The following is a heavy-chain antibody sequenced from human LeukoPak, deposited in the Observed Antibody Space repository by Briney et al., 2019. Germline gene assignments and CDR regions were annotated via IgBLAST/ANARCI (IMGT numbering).Heavy chain of an antibody. V-gene: IGHV1-24*01. CDR1: GYTLTELS. CDR2: FDPEDGET. Sequence: ASVKVSCKVSGYTLTELSMHWVRQAPGKGLEWMGGFDPEDGETIYAQKFQGRVTMTEDTSTDTAYMELSSLRSEDTAVYYCATSLQQWLVEYKKPHHVFDIWGQGTMVTVSS. CDR3: ATSLQQWLVEYKKPHHVFDI. D-gene: IGHD6-19*01. J-gene: IGHJ3*02.